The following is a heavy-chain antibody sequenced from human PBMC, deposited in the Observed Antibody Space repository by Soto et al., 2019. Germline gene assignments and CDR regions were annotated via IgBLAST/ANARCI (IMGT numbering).Heavy chain of an antibody. CDR2: IHYSGST. CDR3: ARVAITGTPGYYYYGMDV. D-gene: IGHD1-7*01. J-gene: IGHJ6*02. Sequence: QVQLQESGPGLVKPSQTLSLTCTVSGGSISSGGYYWSWIRQHPGKGLEWIGYIHYSGSTYYNPSLKSRVTISVDTSKNQCSLQLSSVTAADTAEYYCARVAITGTPGYYYYGMDVWGQGTTVTVSS. V-gene: IGHV4-31*03. CDR1: GGSISSGGYY.